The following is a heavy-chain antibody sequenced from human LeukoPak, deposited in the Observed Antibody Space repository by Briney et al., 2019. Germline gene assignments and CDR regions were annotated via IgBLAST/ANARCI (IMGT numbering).Heavy chain of an antibody. CDR1: GYTFTSYY. CDR3: ARDPYCGGDCHTTSYWYFDL. J-gene: IGHJ2*01. V-gene: IGHV1-46*01. CDR2: INPSGGST. D-gene: IGHD2-21*02. Sequence: ASVKASCKASGYTFTSYYMHWVRQAPGQGLEWMGIINPSGGSTSYAQKFQGRVTMTRDTSTSTVYMELSSLRSEDTAVYYCARDPYCGGDCHTTSYWYFDLWGRGTLVTVSS.